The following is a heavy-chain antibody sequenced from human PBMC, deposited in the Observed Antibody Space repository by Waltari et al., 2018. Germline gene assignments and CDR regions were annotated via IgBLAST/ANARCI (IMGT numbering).Heavy chain of an antibody. CDR3: STSGSYWYYFDY. CDR2: IRSKAYGGTT. V-gene: IGHV3-49*03. J-gene: IGHJ4*02. D-gene: IGHD1-26*01. CDR1: GFTFGDSA. Sequence: EVQLVESGGGLVQPGRSLRLSCTASGFTFGDSAMSWFRQAPGKGLEWVGFIRSKAYGGTTEYAASVKGRFTISRDDSKSIAYLQMNSLKTEDTAVYYCSTSGSYWYYFDYWGQGTLVTVSS.